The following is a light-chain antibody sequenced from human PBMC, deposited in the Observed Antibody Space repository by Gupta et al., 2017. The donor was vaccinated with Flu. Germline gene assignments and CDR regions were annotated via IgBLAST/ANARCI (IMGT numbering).Light chain of an antibody. CDR2: DDS. Sequence: SYVLTQPPSVPVAPGETARISCGGNNIGSKSVHWYQQKPGQAPVLVVYDDSDRPSGIPERFSGSNSGNTATLTISRVEAGDEADYYCQLWDSYSDHWLFGGGTKLTVL. V-gene: IGLV3-21*02. J-gene: IGLJ3*02. CDR3: QLWDSYSDHWL. CDR1: NIGSKS.